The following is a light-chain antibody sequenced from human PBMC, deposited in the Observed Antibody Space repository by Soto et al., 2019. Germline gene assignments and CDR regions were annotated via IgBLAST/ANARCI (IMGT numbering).Light chain of an antibody. CDR3: QQYDKWPRT. Sequence: VMTQSPDTLSVCPGDRATLSFRASQSVSSNLAWYQQKPGQAPRLLIYGASTRATGVPARFSGSGSATEFTLTISNLQSEDFAVYHCQQYDKWPRTFGQGTKVDIK. CDR1: QSVSSN. J-gene: IGKJ1*01. V-gene: IGKV3-15*01. CDR2: GAS.